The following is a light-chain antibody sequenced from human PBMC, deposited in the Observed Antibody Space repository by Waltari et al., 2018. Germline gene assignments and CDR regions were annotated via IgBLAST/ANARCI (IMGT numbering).Light chain of an antibody. CDR3: LQDYTYPLT. CDR1: QGIRND. V-gene: IGKV1-6*01. J-gene: IGKJ4*01. CDR2: AAS. Sequence: QLTLSPSPLSASLGERVPIPWRASQGIRNDLGWYQQKPGEAPMLLIYAASTLQSGVSSRFSGSGSGTDFTLTISSLQPEDFATYYCLQDYTYPLTFGGGTKVEIK.